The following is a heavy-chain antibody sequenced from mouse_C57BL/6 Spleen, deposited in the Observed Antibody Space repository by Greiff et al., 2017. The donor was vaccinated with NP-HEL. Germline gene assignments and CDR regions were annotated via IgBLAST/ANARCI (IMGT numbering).Heavy chain of an antibody. Sequence: EVQLQQSGPGLVKPSQSLSLTCSVTGYSITSGYYWNWIRQFPGNKLEWMGYISYDGSNNYNPSLKNRISITRDTSKNQFFLKLNSVTTEDTATYYCARLRHAMDYWGQGTSVTVSS. CDR1: GYSITSGYY. CDR3: ARLRHAMDY. D-gene: IGHD2-12*01. J-gene: IGHJ4*01. V-gene: IGHV3-6*01. CDR2: ISYDGSN.